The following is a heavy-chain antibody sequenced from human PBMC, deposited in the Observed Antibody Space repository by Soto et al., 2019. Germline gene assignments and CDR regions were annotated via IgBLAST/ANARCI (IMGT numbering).Heavy chain of an antibody. CDR2: INAGNGNT. V-gene: IGHV1-3*01. Sequence: ASVKVSCKASGYTFTSYAMHWVRQAPGQRLEWMGWINAGNGNTKYSQKFQGRVTITRDTSASTAYMELSSLRSEDTAVYYCARDRRDSSGFGGFDPWGQGTLVTVSS. CDR3: ARDRRDSSGFGGFDP. D-gene: IGHD6-19*01. J-gene: IGHJ5*02. CDR1: GYTFTSYA.